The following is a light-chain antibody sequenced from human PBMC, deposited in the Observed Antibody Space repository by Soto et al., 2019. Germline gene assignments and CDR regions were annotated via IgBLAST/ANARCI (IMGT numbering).Light chain of an antibody. J-gene: IGKJ1*01. V-gene: IGKV3-15*01. CDR1: QSVHSR. CDR3: QQYDDWPPWT. Sequence: EIVMTQSPAALSVSPGDAATLSCRASQSVHSRLAWYQQKPDQAPRLLIYGASTRATGTPPRFRGSGSGTEFTLTISSLQSEDSAVYYCQQYDDWPPWTFGPGTKVDIK. CDR2: GAS.